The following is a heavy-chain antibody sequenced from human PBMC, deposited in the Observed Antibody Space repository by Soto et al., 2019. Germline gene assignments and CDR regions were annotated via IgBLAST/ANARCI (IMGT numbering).Heavy chain of an antibody. CDR3: AHRPAGWYFDL. Sequence: QITLKESGPTLVEPAQTLTLTCTFSGFSLSTSGVAVGWIRQPPGKALEWLALIYWDDDKRYSPSLKNRLTITKATAKNQVVLTMTNMDPVDPATSCCAHRPAGWYFDLWGRGTLVTVS. J-gene: IGHJ2*01. CDR2: IYWDDDK. V-gene: IGHV2-5*02. CDR1: GFSLSTSGVA.